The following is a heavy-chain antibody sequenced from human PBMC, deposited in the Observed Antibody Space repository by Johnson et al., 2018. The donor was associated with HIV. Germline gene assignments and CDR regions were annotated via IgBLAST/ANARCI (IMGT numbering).Heavy chain of an antibody. Sequence: VQLVESGGGLVQPGGSLRLSCAASGFTFSSYWMSWVRQSPGKGLEWVANIKQDGSEKYYADSVKGQFTISRDNAKNSLYLQTNSLRVEDTAVYYCALEAVRSTDAFDIWGKGTMVIVSS. V-gene: IGHV3-7*05. CDR1: GFTFSSYW. CDR3: ALEAVRSTDAFDI. J-gene: IGHJ3*02. CDR2: IKQDGSEK. D-gene: IGHD3-10*01.